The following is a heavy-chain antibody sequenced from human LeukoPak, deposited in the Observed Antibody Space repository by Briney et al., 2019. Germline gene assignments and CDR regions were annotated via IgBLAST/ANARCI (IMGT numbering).Heavy chain of an antibody. D-gene: IGHD1-26*01. CDR2: ISSSSSTI. Sequence: GGSLRLSCAVSGFTFSSYSMNWVRQAPGKGLEWVSYISSSSSTIYYADSVKGRFTISRDNAKNSLYLQMNSLRAEDTAVYYCARDRSGSYAFNYYGMDVWGQGTTVTVSS. CDR3: ARDRSGSYAFNYYGMDV. V-gene: IGHV3-48*04. CDR1: GFTFSSYS. J-gene: IGHJ6*02.